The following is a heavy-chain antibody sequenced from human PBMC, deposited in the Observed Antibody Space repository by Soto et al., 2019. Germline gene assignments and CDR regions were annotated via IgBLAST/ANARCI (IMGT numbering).Heavy chain of an antibody. CDR3: ARNYYDRGGGFDY. CDR1: GFTVSSNY. D-gene: IGHD3-22*01. J-gene: IGHJ4*02. Sequence: EVQLVESGGGLIQPGGSLRLSCAASGFTVSSNYMSWVRQAPGKGLEWVSVIYSGGSTYYADSLKGRFTISRDNYKNTLYLQMNSLRAEDTAVYYCARNYYDRGGGFDYWGQGTLVTFSS. CDR2: IYSGGST. V-gene: IGHV3-53*01.